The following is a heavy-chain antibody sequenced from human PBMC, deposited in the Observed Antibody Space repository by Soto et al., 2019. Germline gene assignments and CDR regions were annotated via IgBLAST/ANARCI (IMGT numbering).Heavy chain of an antibody. Sequence: QLQLQESGSGLVKPSQTLFLTCAVSGGSISSGGYSWSWIRQPPGKGLEWIGYIYHSGSTYYNPSLTGRVTIPVDRSKNQCSLKLSSVTAADTAVYYCARIINWGLFDYWGQGTLVTVSS. CDR1: GGSISSGGYS. D-gene: IGHD7-27*01. J-gene: IGHJ4*02. CDR3: ARIINWGLFDY. CDR2: IYHSGST. V-gene: IGHV4-30-2*01.